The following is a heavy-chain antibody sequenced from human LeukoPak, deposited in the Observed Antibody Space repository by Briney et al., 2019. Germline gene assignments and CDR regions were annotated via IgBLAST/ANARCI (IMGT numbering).Heavy chain of an antibody. CDR3: ARVDLVGATPLGAFDI. J-gene: IGHJ3*02. V-gene: IGHV3-33*01. Sequence: APGXGXXXVAVIWYDGSNKYYADSVKGRFTISRDNSKNTLYLQMNSLRAEDTAVYYCARVDLVGATPLGAFDIWGQGTMVTVSS. D-gene: IGHD1-26*01. CDR2: IWYDGSNK.